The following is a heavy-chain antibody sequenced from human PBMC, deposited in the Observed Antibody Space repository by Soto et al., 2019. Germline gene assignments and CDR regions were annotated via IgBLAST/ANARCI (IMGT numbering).Heavy chain of an antibody. Sequence: GASVKVSCKVSGYTLTELSMHWVRQAPGKGLEWMGGFDPEDGETIYAQKFQGRVTMTEDTSTDTAYMELSSLGSEDTAVYYCASLKGIAAAGNHYYYGMDVWGQGTTVTVSS. D-gene: IGHD6-13*01. V-gene: IGHV1-24*01. CDR2: FDPEDGET. J-gene: IGHJ6*02. CDR3: ASLKGIAAAGNHYYYGMDV. CDR1: GYTLTELS.